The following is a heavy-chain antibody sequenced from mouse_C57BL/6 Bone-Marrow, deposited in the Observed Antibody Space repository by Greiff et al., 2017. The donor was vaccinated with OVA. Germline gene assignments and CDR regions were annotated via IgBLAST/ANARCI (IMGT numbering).Heavy chain of an antibody. CDR2: ISYGGSYT. CDR1: GFTFSSYA. V-gene: IGHV5-4*03. CDR3: ARAPDY. J-gene: IGHJ2*01. Sequence: EVKLVESGGGLVKPGGSLKLSCAASGFTFSSYAMSWVRQTPEKRLEWVATISYGGSYTYYPDNVKGRFTISRDNAKNNLYLQMSHLKSEDTAMYYCARAPDYWGQGTTLTVSS.